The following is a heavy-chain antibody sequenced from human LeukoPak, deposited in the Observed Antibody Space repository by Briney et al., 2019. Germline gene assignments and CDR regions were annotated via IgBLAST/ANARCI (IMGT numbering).Heavy chain of an antibody. V-gene: IGHV3-20*04. Sequence: PGGSLRLSRAASGFTFDNSGMTWVRQVPGKGLEWVSGIDWNGGTTGYADSVKGRFTVSRDNAKNSLYLQMNSLRVEDTALYYCAKIKDSSGYYYFTLDYWGQGTLVTVSS. D-gene: IGHD3-22*01. CDR3: AKIKDSSGYYYFTLDY. CDR1: GFTFDNSG. J-gene: IGHJ4*02. CDR2: IDWNGGTT.